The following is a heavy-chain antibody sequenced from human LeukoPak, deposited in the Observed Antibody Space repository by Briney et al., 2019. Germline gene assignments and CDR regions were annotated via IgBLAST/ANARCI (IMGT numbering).Heavy chain of an antibody. J-gene: IGHJ4*02. CDR2: ISSGSSYI. D-gene: IGHD4-17*01. V-gene: IGHV3-21*01. CDR3: ASIYGDHAVDF. Sequence: PGGSLRLSCAASGFTFSTYSMNWVRQAPGKGLECVSSISSGSSYISYADSVRGRFTVSRDNAKNSLYLQMNSLRAEDTAVYYCASIYGDHAVDFWGQGTLVTVSS. CDR1: GFTFSTYS.